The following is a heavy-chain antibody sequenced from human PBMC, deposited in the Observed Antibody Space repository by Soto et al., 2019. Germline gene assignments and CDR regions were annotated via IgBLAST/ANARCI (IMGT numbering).Heavy chain of an antibody. CDR1: GFIFRNYA. CDR2: IKSKTDGGTT. J-gene: IGHJ1*01. Sequence: GGSLRLSCAASGFIFRNYAMSWVRQSPGKGLEWVGRIKSKTDGGTTDYAAPVKGRFTISRDDSKNTLYLQMNSLKTEDTAVYYCTTDEPYYYDSSGPAEYFQHWGQGTLVTVS. D-gene: IGHD3-22*01. V-gene: IGHV3-15*01. CDR3: TTDEPYYYDSSGPAEYFQH.